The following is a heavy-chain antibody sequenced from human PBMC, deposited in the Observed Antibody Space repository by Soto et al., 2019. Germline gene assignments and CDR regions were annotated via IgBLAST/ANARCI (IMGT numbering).Heavy chain of an antibody. V-gene: IGHV3-74*03. CDR3: ARNQTVSGPTTFDY. CDR1: GFTFSSYW. J-gene: IGHJ4*02. Sequence: EVQLVESGGGLVQPGGSLRLSCAASGFTFSSYWMHWVRQPPGKGLVWVSRIDIAGSTTTYAAYVKGRCTISRDNAKNTLYLQMNSQRAEDTAVYYCARNQTVSGPTTFDYCGQGTLVIFSS. D-gene: IGHD6-19*01. CDR2: IDIAGSTT.